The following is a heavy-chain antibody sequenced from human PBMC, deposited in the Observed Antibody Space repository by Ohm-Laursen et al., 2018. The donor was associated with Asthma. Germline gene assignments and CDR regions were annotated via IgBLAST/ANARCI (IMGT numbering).Heavy chain of an antibody. Sequence: SLRLSCAASGFTFSSYGMHWVRQAPGKGLEWVAVISYDGSNKCYVDSVKGRFTISRDNSKNTLYLQMNSLRAEDTAVYYCALGPRIVLMVYAIRRYYYYYGMDVWGQGTTVTVS. CDR1: GFTFSSYG. CDR2: ISYDGSNK. CDR3: ALGPRIVLMVYAIRRYYYYYGMDV. V-gene: IGHV3-30*03. D-gene: IGHD2-8*01. J-gene: IGHJ6*02.